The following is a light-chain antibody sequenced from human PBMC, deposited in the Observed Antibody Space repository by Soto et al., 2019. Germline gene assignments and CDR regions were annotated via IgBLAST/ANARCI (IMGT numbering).Light chain of an antibody. CDR3: QQYNYYWT. Sequence: DIQMTQSPSTLSASVGDRVTITCRASHNIYSWLAWYQQQPGKAPRLLIHGASTLESGVPARFSGSGSGTEFTLSISSLQPDDFATYYCQQYNYYWTFGQGTKVEIK. CDR2: GAS. J-gene: IGKJ1*01. V-gene: IGKV1-5*01. CDR1: HNIYSW.